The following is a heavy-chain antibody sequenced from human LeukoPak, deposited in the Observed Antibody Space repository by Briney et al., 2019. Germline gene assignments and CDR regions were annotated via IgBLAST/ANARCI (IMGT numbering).Heavy chain of an antibody. CDR3: ATSHYSSYWDNGPHYYYYMDV. V-gene: IGHV1-69*13. J-gene: IGHJ6*03. Sequence: GASVKVSCKASGVTFSSYAINWVRQAPGQGLKWMGGIIPIFGTTNYAQKFQGRVTITADESTSTAYMELSSLRSEDTAVYFCATSHYSSYWDNGPHYYYYMDVWGKGTTVTVSS. D-gene: IGHD6-19*01. CDR1: GVTFSSYA. CDR2: IIPIFGTT.